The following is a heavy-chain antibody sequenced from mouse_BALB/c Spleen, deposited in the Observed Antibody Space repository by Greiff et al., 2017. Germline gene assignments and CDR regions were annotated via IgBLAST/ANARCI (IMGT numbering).Heavy chain of an antibody. Sequence: DLVKPGASVKLSCKASGYTFTSYWINWIKQRPGQGLEWIGRIAPGSGSTYYNEMFKGKATLTVDTSSSTAYIQLSSLSSEDSAVYFCARGRQYGNRDYFDYWGQGTTRTVSS. CDR1: GYTFTSYW. D-gene: IGHD2-10*02. CDR2: IAPGSGST. V-gene: IGHV1S41*01. J-gene: IGHJ2*01. CDR3: ARGRQYGNRDYFDY.